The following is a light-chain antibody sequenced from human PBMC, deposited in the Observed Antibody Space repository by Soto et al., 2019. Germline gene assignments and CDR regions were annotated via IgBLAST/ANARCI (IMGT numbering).Light chain of an antibody. CDR2: DTS. V-gene: IGKV3-20*01. CDR3: QQYGTSEII. CDR1: QSLTNSF. J-gene: IGKJ5*01. Sequence: EFVLTQSQGTLYLSPGERATLSCLASQSLTNSFLAWYQQKPGQAPRLLIYDTSSRASGIPDRFSGSGSGTDFTLTISRLETEDFAVFYCQQYGTSEIIFGQGTRLEIK.